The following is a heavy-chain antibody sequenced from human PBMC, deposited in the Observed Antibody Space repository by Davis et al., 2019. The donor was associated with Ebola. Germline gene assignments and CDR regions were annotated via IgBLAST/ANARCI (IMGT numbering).Heavy chain of an antibody. CDR2: LTYTGYT. V-gene: IGHV4-59*01. CDR1: GGSITGYS. CDR3: ARDSVGALDV. J-gene: IGHJ3*01. Sequence: MPSETLSLTCTVSGGSITGYSWTWIRHSPGKGLEWIGFLTYTGYTTYNPSLKSRVSMSVDPSGNHFSLDLKSVTAADTAVYYCARDSVGALDVWGHGTMVTVS.